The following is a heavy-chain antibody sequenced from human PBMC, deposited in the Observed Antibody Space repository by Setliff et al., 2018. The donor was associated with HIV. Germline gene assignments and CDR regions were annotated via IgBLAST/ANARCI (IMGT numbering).Heavy chain of an antibody. CDR3: ARTLRGVVPAAVSFDY. CDR2: ISAYNGNT. CDR1: GYTFTNYD. Sequence: GASVKVSCKASGYTFTNYDINWVRQATGQGLEWMGWISAYNGNTNYAQKLQGRVTMTTDPSTSTAYMELRSLRSDDTAVYYCARTLRGVVPAAVSFDYWGQGTLVTVSS. V-gene: IGHV1-18*01. J-gene: IGHJ4*02. D-gene: IGHD2-2*01.